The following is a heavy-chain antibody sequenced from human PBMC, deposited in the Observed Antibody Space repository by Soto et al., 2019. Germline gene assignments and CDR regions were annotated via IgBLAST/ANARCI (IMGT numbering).Heavy chain of an antibody. V-gene: IGHV1-69*12. CDR1: GGTFSSYA. D-gene: IGHD6-13*01. CDR3: ASPPSSSRYYYGMDV. J-gene: IGHJ6*02. Sequence: QVPLVQSGAEVKNPGSSVKVSCKASGGTFSSYAISWVRQAPGQGLEWMGGIIPIFATANYAQKFQGRVTITADESTSTAYMELSSLRSEDTAVYYCASPPSSSRYYYGMDVWGQGTTGTVSS. CDR2: IIPIFATA.